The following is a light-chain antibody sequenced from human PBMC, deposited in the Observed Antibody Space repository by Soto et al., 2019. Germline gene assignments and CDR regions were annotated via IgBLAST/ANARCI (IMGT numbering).Light chain of an antibody. CDR2: AAS. Sequence: EIVMTQSPATLSVSPGDRATLSCRASQSVGDNLAWYQQKPGQAPRLLIFAASTRATGVPARFSGSGSGTDFPLTISSLQSEDFAVYFCQQFNNSPTTFGHGTRLET. V-gene: IGKV3D-15*01. CDR3: QQFNNSPTT. CDR1: QSVGDN. J-gene: IGKJ5*01.